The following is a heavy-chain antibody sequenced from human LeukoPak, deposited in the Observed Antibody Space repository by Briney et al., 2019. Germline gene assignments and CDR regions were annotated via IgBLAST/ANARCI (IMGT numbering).Heavy chain of an antibody. CDR1: GFTLSSYW. V-gene: IGHV3-74*01. D-gene: IGHD3-22*01. Sequence: GGSLRLSCGASGFTLSSYWMHWVRQAPGKGLVWVSRINNDGSSTSYADSVKGRFTISRDNSKNTLYLQMNSLRAEDTAVYYCARDSGYDSSGYYYPAYYFDYWGQGTLVTVSS. CDR3: ARDSGYDSSGYYYPAYYFDY. CDR2: INNDGSST. J-gene: IGHJ4*02.